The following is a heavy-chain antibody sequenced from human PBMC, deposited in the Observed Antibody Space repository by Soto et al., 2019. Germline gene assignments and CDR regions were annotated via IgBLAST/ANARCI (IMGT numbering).Heavy chain of an antibody. CDR2: ISAYNGNT. J-gene: IGHJ4*02. Sequence: ASMKVSCKASGYTFTIYGISWVRQAPGQGLEWMGWISAYNGNTNYAQKLQGRVTMTTDTSTSTAYMELRSLRSDDTAVYYCARDRQPYFSSTSCYSDYWGQGTLVTVSS. CDR1: GYTFTIYG. V-gene: IGHV1-18*01. D-gene: IGHD2-2*01. CDR3: ARDRQPYFSSTSCYSDY.